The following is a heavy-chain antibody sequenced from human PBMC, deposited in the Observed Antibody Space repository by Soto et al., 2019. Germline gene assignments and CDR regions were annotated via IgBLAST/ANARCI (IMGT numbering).Heavy chain of an antibody. D-gene: IGHD6-19*01. Sequence: VASVKVSCKASGYTFTSYGISWVRQAPGQGLEWMGWISAYNGNTNYAQKLQGRVTMTTDTSTSTAYMELRSLRSDDTAVYYCARDRVAVPKASYYGMDVWGQGTTVTVSS. CDR3: ARDRVAVPKASYYGMDV. CDR2: ISAYNGNT. CDR1: GYTFTSYG. J-gene: IGHJ6*02. V-gene: IGHV1-18*01.